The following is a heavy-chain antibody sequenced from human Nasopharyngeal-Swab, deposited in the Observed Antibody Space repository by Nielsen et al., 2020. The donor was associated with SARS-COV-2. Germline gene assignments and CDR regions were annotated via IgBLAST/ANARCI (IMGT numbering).Heavy chain of an antibody. V-gene: IGHV3-23*01. CDR2: ISISGNPT. Sequence: WIRQPPGKGLEWVSTISISGNPTYYADSVKGRFTISRDNSKNTLYLQMNSLRAEDTAVYYCARDAGGGAHFDYWGQGTLVTVSS. CDR3: ARDAGGGAHFDY. J-gene: IGHJ4*02. D-gene: IGHD2-15*01.